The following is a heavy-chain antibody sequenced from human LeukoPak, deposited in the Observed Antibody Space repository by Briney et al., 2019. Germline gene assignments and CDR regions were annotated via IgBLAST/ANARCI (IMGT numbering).Heavy chain of an antibody. CDR1: GFTVSTNY. D-gene: IGHD4-23*01. CDR3: ARDSGTTVGYFDY. V-gene: IGHV3-66*01. Sequence: GESLRLSCAASGFTVSTNYMSWVRQAPGRGLEWVSVIYSGGNTYYADSVKGRFTISRDNSKNTLYLQMNSLRADDTAVYYCARDSGTTVGYFDYWGQGTLVTVSS. CDR2: IYSGGNT. J-gene: IGHJ4*02.